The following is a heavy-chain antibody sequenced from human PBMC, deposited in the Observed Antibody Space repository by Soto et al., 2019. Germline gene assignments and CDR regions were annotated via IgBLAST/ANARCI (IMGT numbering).Heavy chain of an antibody. V-gene: IGHV3-21*01. CDR1: GFIFSSYT. D-gene: IGHD2-8*02. CDR3: AGEEYAGASPSFDH. CDR2: ISSSSSNI. Sequence: GRTLKICCAASGFIFSSYTMTWVRQAPGKGLEWVSSISSSSSNIEYADSVKGRFSVSRDNANNSLFLQINSLRAEDTAVYSCAGEEYAGASPSFDHWGLG. J-gene: IGHJ4*02.